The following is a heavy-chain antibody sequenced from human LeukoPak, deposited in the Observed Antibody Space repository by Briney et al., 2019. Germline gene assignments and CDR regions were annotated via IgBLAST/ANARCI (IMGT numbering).Heavy chain of an antibody. CDR2: INPNSGGT. Sequence: ASVKVSCKASGYTFTGYYMHWVRQAPGQGLEWMGWINPNSGGTNYAQKFQGRVTMTRDTSISTAYMKLSRLRSDDTAVYYCARGYSGYEYYFDYWGQGTLVTVSS. D-gene: IGHD5-12*01. CDR3: ARGYSGYEYYFDY. V-gene: IGHV1-2*02. CDR1: GYTFTGYY. J-gene: IGHJ4*02.